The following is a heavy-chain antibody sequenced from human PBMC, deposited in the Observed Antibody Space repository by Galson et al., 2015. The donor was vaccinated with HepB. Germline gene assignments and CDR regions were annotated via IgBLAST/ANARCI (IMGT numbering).Heavy chain of an antibody. V-gene: IGHV3-7*03. D-gene: IGHD3-3*01. J-gene: IGHJ5*02. CDR1: GFTFSSYW. CDR2: IKQDGSEK. CDR3: AREDYDFWSGYYGDWFDP. Sequence: SLRLSCAASGFTFSSYWMSWVRQAPGKGLEWVANIKQDGSEKYYVDSVKGRFTISRDNAKNSLYLQMNSLRAEDTAVYYCAREDYDFWSGYYGDWFDPWGQGTLVTVSS.